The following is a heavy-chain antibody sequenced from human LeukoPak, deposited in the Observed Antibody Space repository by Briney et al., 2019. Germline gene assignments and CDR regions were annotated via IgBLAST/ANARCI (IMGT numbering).Heavy chain of an antibody. J-gene: IGHJ4*02. CDR3: ATTSAPYSSGYDY. CDR1: GGSISSYY. D-gene: IGHD6-19*01. Sequence: ETLSLTCTVSGGSISSYYWSWVRQAPEKGLEWVSVIYSGGDTYYADSVKGRFTISRDNSKNTLYLQMNSLRAEDTAVYYCATTSAPYSSGYDYWGQGSLVTVSS. CDR2: IYSGGDT. V-gene: IGHV3-66*01.